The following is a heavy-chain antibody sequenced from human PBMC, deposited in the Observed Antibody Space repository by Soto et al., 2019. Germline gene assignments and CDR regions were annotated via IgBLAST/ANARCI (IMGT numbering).Heavy chain of an antibody. V-gene: IGHV4-30-4*01. CDR3: ARGGYIVRATIDAFDI. Sequence: SETLSLTCTVSGGSISSGDYYWSWIRQPPGKGLEWIGYIYYSGSTYYNPSLKSRVTISVDTSKNQFSLKLSSVTAADTAVYYCARGGYIVRATIDAFDIWGQGTMVTVS. D-gene: IGHD1-26*01. CDR1: GGSISSGDYY. CDR2: IYYSGST. J-gene: IGHJ3*02.